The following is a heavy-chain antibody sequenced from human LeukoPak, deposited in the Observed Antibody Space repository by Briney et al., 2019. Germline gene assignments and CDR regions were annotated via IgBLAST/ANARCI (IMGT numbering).Heavy chain of an antibody. D-gene: IGHD2-15*01. CDR3: ARGGYYYYGMDV. Sequence: GESLKISCKGSGYSFTTYWIGWVRQMPGKGLEWMGRIDPSDSYTNYSPSFQGHVTISADKSISTAYLQWSSLKASDTAMYYCARGGYYYYGMDVWGQGTTVTVSS. CDR1: GYSFTTYW. V-gene: IGHV5-10-1*01. J-gene: IGHJ6*02. CDR2: IDPSDSYT.